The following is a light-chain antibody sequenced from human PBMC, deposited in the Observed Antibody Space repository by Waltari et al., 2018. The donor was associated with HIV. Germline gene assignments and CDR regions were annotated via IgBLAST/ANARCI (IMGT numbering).Light chain of an antibody. Sequence: QSALTQPASVSGSPGQSITISCTGTSSDVGGYNYVSWYQHHPGKAPKLMIYEVSNRPSGVYSRFSGSKSGNTASLTISGLQAEDEADYYCSSYTSSSTNYVFGPGTKVTVL. J-gene: IGLJ1*01. CDR1: SSDVGGYNY. V-gene: IGLV2-14*01. CDR3: SSYTSSSTNYV. CDR2: EVS.